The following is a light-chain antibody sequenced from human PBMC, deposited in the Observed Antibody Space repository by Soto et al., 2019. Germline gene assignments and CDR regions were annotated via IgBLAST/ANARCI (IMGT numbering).Light chain of an antibody. V-gene: IGKV3-15*01. Sequence: EIVMTQSPATLSVSPGERATLSCRASQSVGGTLAWYQQKPGQAPRLLIYGASTRATGVPGRFSGSGSGTEFTLTISSLQAEDLAVYYCQQYHDWPPLTFGGGTKVEIK. J-gene: IGKJ4*01. CDR2: GAS. CDR3: QQYHDWPPLT. CDR1: QSVGGT.